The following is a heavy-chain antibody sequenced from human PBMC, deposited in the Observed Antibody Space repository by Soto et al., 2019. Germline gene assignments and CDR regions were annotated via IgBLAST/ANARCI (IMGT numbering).Heavy chain of an antibody. D-gene: IGHD1-1*01. CDR3: VGGGLQRRVLDGFDV. J-gene: IGHJ3*01. Sequence: EVQLVESGGGLVQPGGSLRLSCAASGFTLRNYDMYWVRQVTGEGLEWVSGIGTGGDTHYSGSVKGRFTISRENAQNSLYLQKDRLRAGDTTVYYCVGGGLQRRVLDGFDVWGPGTMVTVSS. CDR2: IGTGGDT. CDR1: GFTLRNYD. V-gene: IGHV3-13*01.